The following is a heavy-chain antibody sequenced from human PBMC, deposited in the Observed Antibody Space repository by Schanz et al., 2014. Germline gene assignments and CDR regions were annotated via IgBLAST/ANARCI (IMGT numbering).Heavy chain of an antibody. CDR2: INPSGGST. J-gene: IGHJ4*02. Sequence: QVQLVQSGAEVKKPGASVKVSCKASGYTFTSDSMHWVRQAPGQGLEWMGMINPSGGSTTYAQKFQGRVTMTRDTSTSTVYMELSSLRSEDTAVYYCARDGVDAAAWGNYWGQGTLVTDSS. CDR1: GYTFTSDS. V-gene: IGHV1-46*03. D-gene: IGHD6-13*01. CDR3: ARDGVDAAAWGNY.